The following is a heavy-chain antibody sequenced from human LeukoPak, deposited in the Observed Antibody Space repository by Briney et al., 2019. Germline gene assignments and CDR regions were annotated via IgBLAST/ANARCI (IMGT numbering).Heavy chain of an antibody. CDR2: VRGSDAGT. V-gene: IGHV3-23*01. D-gene: IGHD1-26*01. Sequence: GGSLRLSCAASGFTFSSYAMSWVRQAPGKGLEWVSAVRGSDAGTSYADSVKGRFTISRDNSKNTLYLQMNSLRAEDTAVYYCAKNRGGSYYSGSDYWGQGTLVTVSS. CDR3: AKNRGGSYYSGSDY. CDR1: GFTFSSYA. J-gene: IGHJ4*02.